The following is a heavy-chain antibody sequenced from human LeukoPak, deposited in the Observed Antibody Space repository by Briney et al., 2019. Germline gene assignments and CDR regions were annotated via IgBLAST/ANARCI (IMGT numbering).Heavy chain of an antibody. CDR1: GFTFSNAW. Sequence: PGGSLRLSCAASGFTFSNAWMSWVRQAPGKGLEWVGRIKSKTDGGTTDYAAPVKGRFTISRDDSKNTLYLQMNSLKTEDTAVYYCTTTYYYDSSGYFLYYYYYYMDVWGKGTTVTVSS. J-gene: IGHJ6*03. CDR3: TTTYYYDSSGYFLYYYYYYMDV. V-gene: IGHV3-15*01. D-gene: IGHD3-22*01. CDR2: IKSKTDGGTT.